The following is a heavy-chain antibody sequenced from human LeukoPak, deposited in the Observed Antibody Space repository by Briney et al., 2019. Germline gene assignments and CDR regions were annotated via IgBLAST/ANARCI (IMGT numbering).Heavy chain of an antibody. Sequence: SETLSLTCTVSGGSITSIHYYWGWTRQPPGKGLEWIGNIYYFGSTYYNPSLRSRVTISVDTSKNQFSLKLSSVTAANTALYYCARMTCGGGTCWWFDPWGQGTLVTVSS. CDR2: IYYFGST. CDR1: GGSITSIHYY. D-gene: IGHD2-15*01. J-gene: IGHJ5*02. CDR3: ARMTCGGGTCWWFDP. V-gene: IGHV4-39*01.